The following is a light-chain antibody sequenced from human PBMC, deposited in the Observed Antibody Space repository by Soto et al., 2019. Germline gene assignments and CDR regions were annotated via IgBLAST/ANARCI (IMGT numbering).Light chain of an antibody. V-gene: IGKV3-11*01. CDR1: QSVSSY. J-gene: IGKJ1*01. CDR2: DAS. CDR3: QQRSNWPPWT. Sequence: EIMLTPSPPTLSLSPGERATPSLPASQSVSSYLAWYQQKPGQAPRLLIYDASNRATGIPARFSGSGSGTDFTLTISSLEPEDFAVYYCQQRSNWPPWTFGQGTKVDIK.